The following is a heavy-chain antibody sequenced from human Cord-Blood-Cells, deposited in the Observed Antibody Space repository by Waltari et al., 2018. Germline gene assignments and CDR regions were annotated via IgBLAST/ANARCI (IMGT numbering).Heavy chain of an antibody. J-gene: IGHJ4*02. CDR2: KSYDGSNK. D-gene: IGHD6-13*01. CDR1: GFTFSSYA. Sequence: QVQLVESGGGVVQPGRSLRLSCAASGFTFSSYAMPWVRQAPGKGGEGVAGKSYDGSNKDDADAVKGRFTIARDNSKNTLYLQMNSLRAEDTAVYYCANSGYSSSWPFDYWGQGTLVTVSS. V-gene: IGHV3-30-3*01. CDR3: ANSGYSSSWPFDY.